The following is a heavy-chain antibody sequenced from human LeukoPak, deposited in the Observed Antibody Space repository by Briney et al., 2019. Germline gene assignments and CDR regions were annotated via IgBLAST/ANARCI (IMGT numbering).Heavy chain of an antibody. D-gene: IGHD3-10*01. V-gene: IGHV1-2*02. CDR3: ARVLWFGELLAFDP. CDR2: INPNSGGT. Sequence: ASVTVSCKASGYTFTGYYMHWVRQAPGQGLEWMGWINPNSGGTNYAQKFQGRVTMTRDTTISTAYMELSRLRSDDTAVYYCARVLWFGELLAFDPWGQGTLVTVSS. J-gene: IGHJ5*02. CDR1: GYTFTGYY.